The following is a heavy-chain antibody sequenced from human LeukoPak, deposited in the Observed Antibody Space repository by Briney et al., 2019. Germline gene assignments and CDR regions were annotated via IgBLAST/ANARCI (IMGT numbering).Heavy chain of an antibody. D-gene: IGHD6-13*01. V-gene: IGHV3-30*18. J-gene: IGHJ4*02. CDR3: AKDDLAAAAFDY. CDR2: ISYDGSNK. Sequence: GGSLRLSCAASGFTFSSYGMHWVRQAPGKGLEWVAVISYDGSNKYYADSVKGRFTISRDNSKNTLYLQMNSLRAEDTAVYYCAKDDLAAAAFDYWGQGTLVTVSS. CDR1: GFTFSSYG.